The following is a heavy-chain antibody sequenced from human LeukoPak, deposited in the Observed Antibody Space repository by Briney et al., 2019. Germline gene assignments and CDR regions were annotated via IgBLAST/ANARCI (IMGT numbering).Heavy chain of an antibody. Sequence: SETLSLTCTVSGGSISSYYWSWIRQPPGKGLEWIGYIYYSGSTNYNPSLKSRVTISVDTSKNQFSLKLSSVTAADTAVYYCAASPSVGLFDYWGQGTPVTVSS. CDR2: IYYSGST. V-gene: IGHV4-59*08. J-gene: IGHJ4*02. D-gene: IGHD2-2*01. CDR3: AASPSVGLFDY. CDR1: GGSISSYY.